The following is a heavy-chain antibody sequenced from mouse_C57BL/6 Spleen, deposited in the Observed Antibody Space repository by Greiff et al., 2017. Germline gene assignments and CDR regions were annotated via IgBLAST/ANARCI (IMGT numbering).Heavy chain of an antibody. CDR2: IYPRSGNT. J-gene: IGHJ3*01. D-gene: IGHD2-10*02. CDR3: AREGSRMEFAY. CDR1: GYTFTSYG. V-gene: IGHV1-81*01. Sequence: QVQLQQSGAELARPGASVKLSCKASGYTFTSYGISWVKQRTGQGLEWIGEIYPRSGNTYYNEKFKGKATLTADKSSSTAYMELRSLTSEDSAVYFCAREGSRMEFAYWGQGTLVTVSA.